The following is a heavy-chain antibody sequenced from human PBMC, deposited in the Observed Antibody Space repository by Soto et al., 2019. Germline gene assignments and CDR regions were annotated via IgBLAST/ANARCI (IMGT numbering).Heavy chain of an antibody. CDR2: IYYSGST. CDR3: AREPTTMVRGVMVGTWFDP. V-gene: IGHV4-31*03. J-gene: IGHJ5*02. CDR1: GGSISSGGYY. Sequence: SETLSLTCTVSGGSISSGGYYWSWIRQHPGKGLEWIGYIYYSGSTYYNPSLKSRVTISVDTSKNQFSLKLSSVTAADTAVYYCAREPTTMVRGVMVGTWFDPWGQGTLVTVSS. D-gene: IGHD3-10*01.